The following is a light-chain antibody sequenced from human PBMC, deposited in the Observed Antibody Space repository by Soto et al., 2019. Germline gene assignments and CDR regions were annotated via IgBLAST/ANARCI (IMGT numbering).Light chain of an antibody. CDR2: NAS. CDR3: QQYNDWPPKYT. V-gene: IGKV3-15*01. J-gene: IGKJ2*01. Sequence: EIVMTQSPATLSVSPGERATLYCRASQSVSSNLAWYQQKPGQAPRLLIYNASTRATGVPARFSGSGSGTEFTLTISSLQSEDFAVYFCQQYNDWPPKYTLAQGTKLEIK. CDR1: QSVSSN.